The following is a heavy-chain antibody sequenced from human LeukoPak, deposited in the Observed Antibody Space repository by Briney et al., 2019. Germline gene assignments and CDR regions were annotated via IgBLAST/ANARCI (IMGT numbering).Heavy chain of an antibody. CDR2: IFTDGSTT. J-gene: IGHJ4*01. V-gene: IGHV3-74*01. D-gene: IGHD2-21*02. Sequence: GGSLILSCVASEFNLFSYGMQWVRQAPGKGLVWVSRIFTDGSTTSYADSVKGRFTISRDNAKNTLYLEMKSLRVEDTAVYYCARELPREVTLDYWGQGTLVTVSP. CDR1: EFNLFSYG. CDR3: ARELPREVTLDY.